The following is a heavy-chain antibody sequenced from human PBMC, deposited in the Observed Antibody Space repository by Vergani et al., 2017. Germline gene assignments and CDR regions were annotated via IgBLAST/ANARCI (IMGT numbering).Heavy chain of an antibody. CDR1: GYTFTGYY. J-gene: IGHJ5*02. Sequence: QVQLVQSGAEVKKPGASVKVSCKASGYTFTGYYMHWVRQAPGQGLEWMGWINPNSGGTNYAQKFQGRVTMTRDTSTSTVYMELSSLRSEDTAVYYCARDLRGENWFDPWGQGTLVTVSS. CDR2: INPNSGGT. CDR3: ARDLRGENWFDP. V-gene: IGHV1-2*02. D-gene: IGHD4-17*01.